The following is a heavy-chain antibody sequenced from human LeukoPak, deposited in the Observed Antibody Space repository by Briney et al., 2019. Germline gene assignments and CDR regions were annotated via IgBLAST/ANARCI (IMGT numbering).Heavy chain of an antibody. CDR3: ASGEVVAPADTDITSGMDV. D-gene: IGHD2-2*01. CDR2: INHSGST. V-gene: IGHV4-39*07. Sequence: SETLSLTCTVSGGSIISSSYYWSWIRQPPGKGLEWLGEINHSGSTNHNPSLKSRVTISVDTSKNQFSLKLSSVTAADTAVYYCASGEVVAPADTDITSGMDVWGQGTTVTVSS. CDR1: GGSIISSSYY. J-gene: IGHJ6*02.